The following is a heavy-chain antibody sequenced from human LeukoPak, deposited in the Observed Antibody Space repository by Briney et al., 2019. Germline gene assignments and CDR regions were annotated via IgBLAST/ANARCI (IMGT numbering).Heavy chain of an antibody. CDR3: ARPPNYSGYDFSFDY. Sequence: GASVKVSCKAPGYTFTSYGISWVRQAPGQGLEWMGWISAYNGNTNYAQKLQGRVTMTRDTSISTAYMELSRLRSDDTAVYYCARPPNYSGYDFSFDYWGQGTLVTVSS. D-gene: IGHD5-12*01. CDR2: ISAYNGNT. CDR1: GYTFTSYG. V-gene: IGHV1-18*01. J-gene: IGHJ4*02.